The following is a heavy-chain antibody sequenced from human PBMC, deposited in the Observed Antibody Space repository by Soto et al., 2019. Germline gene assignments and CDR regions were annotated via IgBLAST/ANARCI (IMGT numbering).Heavy chain of an antibody. CDR3: ARMGDWFDP. CDR2: INHSGST. J-gene: IGHJ5*02. Sequence: SETLSLTCAVYGGSLSGYYWSWIRQPPGKGLEWIGEINHSGSTNYNPSLKSRVTISVDTSKNQFSLKLSSVTAADTAVYYCARMGDWFDPWGQGTLVTVSS. V-gene: IGHV4-34*01. CDR1: GGSLSGYY. D-gene: IGHD1-26*01.